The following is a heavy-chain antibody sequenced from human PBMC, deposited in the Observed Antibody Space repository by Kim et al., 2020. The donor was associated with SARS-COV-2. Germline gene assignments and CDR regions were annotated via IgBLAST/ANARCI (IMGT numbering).Heavy chain of an antibody. CDR2: IYYTVSN. D-gene: IGHD3-22*01. V-gene: IGHV4-30-4*01. Sequence: SETLSLTCTVSGGSIGSEGSYWSWIRQPPGKGLELIGYIYYTVSNYYNPSLESRITLSLDTSKNQFSLKLTSVTAADTAVYYCARGTRDYYDGSGYYYFDKCGQGNLVTVSS. J-gene: IGHJ4*02. CDR3: ARGTRDYYDGSGYYYFDK. CDR1: GGSIGSEGSY.